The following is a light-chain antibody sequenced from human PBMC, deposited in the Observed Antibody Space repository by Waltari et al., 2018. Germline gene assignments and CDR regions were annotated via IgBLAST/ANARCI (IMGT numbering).Light chain of an antibody. Sequence: DIQMTQSPSSLSASVGDRVTITCRASQGIGNDLGLYQQKRGKVPQRLIYEASTLQSGVPSRFSGSGSGTEFTLTISSLQPEDFATFYCLQYNTYPWTFGQGTKVEVK. CDR1: QGIGND. CDR2: EAS. V-gene: IGKV1-17*01. J-gene: IGKJ1*01. CDR3: LQYNTYPWT.